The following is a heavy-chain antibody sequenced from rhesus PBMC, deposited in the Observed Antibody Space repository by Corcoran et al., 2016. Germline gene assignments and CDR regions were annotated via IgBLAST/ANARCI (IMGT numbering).Heavy chain of an antibody. J-gene: IGHJ4*01. D-gene: IGHD4-4*01. CDR1: GGSISGYY. CDR3: ARDPYGSDY. Sequence: QVKLQQWGEGLVKPSETLSLTCAVYGGSISGYYWSWIRQPPGKGLEWIGNIDGNSASTNYNPALKNRVTMSKDTSKNQFSLKLSSVTAADTAVYYCARDPYGSDYWGQGVLVTVSS. V-gene: IGHV4-73*01. CDR2: IDGNSAST.